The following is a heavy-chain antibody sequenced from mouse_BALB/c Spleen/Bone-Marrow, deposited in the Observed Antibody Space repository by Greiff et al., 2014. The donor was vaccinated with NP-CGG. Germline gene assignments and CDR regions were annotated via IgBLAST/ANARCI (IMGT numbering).Heavy chain of an antibody. D-gene: IGHD1-1*01. CDR3: AGLNYYGNLFV. CDR2: INPDSSTI. CDR1: GFDFSRYW. J-gene: IGHJ1*01. Sequence: EVQLVESGGGLVQPGGSLKLSCAASGFDFSRYWMSWVRQAPGKGLEWIGEINPDSSTINYTPSLKDKFIISRDNAKNTLYLQMSKVKSEDTSFYNGAGLNYYGNLFVWGAGTTVTVSS. V-gene: IGHV4-1*02.